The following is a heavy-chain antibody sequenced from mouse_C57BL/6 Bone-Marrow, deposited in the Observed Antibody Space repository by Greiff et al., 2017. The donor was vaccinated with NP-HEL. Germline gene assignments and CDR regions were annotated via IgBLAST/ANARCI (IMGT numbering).Heavy chain of an antibody. D-gene: IGHD1-1*01. Sequence: EVKLVESGGGLVQPGGSLKLSCAASGFTFSDYGMAWVRQAPRKGPEWVAFISNLAYSIYYADTVTGRFTISRENAKNTLYLEMSSLRSEDTAMYYCAREGVYYGSSYGYFDVWGTGTTVTVSS. V-gene: IGHV5-15*01. CDR3: AREGVYYGSSYGYFDV. CDR1: GFTFSDYG. CDR2: ISNLAYSI. J-gene: IGHJ1*03.